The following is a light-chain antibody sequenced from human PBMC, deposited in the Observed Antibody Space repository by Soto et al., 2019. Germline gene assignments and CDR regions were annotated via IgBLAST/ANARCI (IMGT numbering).Light chain of an antibody. J-gene: IGKJ1*01. V-gene: IGKV4-1*01. CDR2: WAS. CDR1: QSVLYSSNNKNY. CDR3: QQYYSTPRT. Sequence: IVMTQSPYSLAVSLGERATINCKSSQSVLYSSNNKNYLAWYQQKPGQPPKLLIYWASTRESGVPDRFSGSGSGTDFTLTISSLQAEDVAVYYCQQYYSTPRTFGQGTKVDIK.